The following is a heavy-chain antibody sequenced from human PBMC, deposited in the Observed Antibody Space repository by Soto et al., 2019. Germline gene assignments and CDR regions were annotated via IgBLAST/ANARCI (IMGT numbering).Heavy chain of an antibody. CDR1: GGSITSYY. CDR3: ARDMRVFGGMDV. CDR2: TYITGDS. Sequence: SETLSLTCTVSGGSITSYYWSWIRRPAGKGLEWIGRTYITGDSNYSPSLKSRVTMSLDTSKNQFSLKLSSATAADTAVYYCARDMRVFGGMDVWGRGTTVTASS. D-gene: IGHD3-3*01. J-gene: IGHJ6*02. V-gene: IGHV4-4*07.